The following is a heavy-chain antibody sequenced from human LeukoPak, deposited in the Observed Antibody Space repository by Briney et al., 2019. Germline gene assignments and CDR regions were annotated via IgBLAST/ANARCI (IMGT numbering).Heavy chain of an antibody. V-gene: IGHV3-74*01. CDR3: ARVLRPWYFDL. J-gene: IGHJ2*01. D-gene: IGHD2/OR15-2a*01. Sequence: GGSLRLSCAAPGFTFSDYYMSWIRQAPGKGLVWVSRINSDGSSTSYADSVKGRFTISRDNAKNTLYLQMNSLRAEDTAVYYCARVLRPWYFDLWGRGTLVTVSS. CDR2: INSDGSST. CDR1: GFTFSDYY.